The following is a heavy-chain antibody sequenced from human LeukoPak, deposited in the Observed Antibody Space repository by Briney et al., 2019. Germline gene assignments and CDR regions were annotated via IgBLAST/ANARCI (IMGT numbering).Heavy chain of an antibody. D-gene: IGHD3-22*01. J-gene: IGHJ4*02. CDR3: AKVAYDSSGYYYADY. CDR2: ISWNSGSI. CDR1: GFTFDDYA. Sequence: GGSPRLSCAASGFTFDDYAMHWVRQAPGKGLEWVSGISWNSGSIGYADSVKGRFTISRDNAKNSLYLQMNSLRAEDTALYYCAKVAYDSSGYYYADYWGQGTLVTVSS. V-gene: IGHV3-9*01.